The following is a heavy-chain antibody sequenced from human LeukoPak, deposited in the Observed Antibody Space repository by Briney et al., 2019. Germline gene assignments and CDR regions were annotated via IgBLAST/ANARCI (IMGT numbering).Heavy chain of an antibody. D-gene: IGHD4-11*01. CDR2: SYYSVST. CDR3: ARVFYRPRFDY. V-gene: IGHV4-59*01. CDR1: GGSMSNYY. Sequence: SETLSLTCTVSGGSMSNYYWSWIRQPPGKGLEWIGYSYYSVSTNYNPSLKSRVTNSVDTSKKQFSLKLSSVTAADTAVYYCARVFYRPRFDYWGQGILVTVSS. J-gene: IGHJ4*02.